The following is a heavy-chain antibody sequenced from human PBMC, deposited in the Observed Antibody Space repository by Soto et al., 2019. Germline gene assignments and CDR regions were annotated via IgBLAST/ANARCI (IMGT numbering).Heavy chain of an antibody. CDR2: INSDGSST. CDR1: GFTFSSYW. CDR3: ASSDYYDCSGYYEHIDY. Sequence: EVQLVESGGGVVQPGGSVRLSCAASGFTFSSYWMHWVRQAPGKGLVWVSRINSDGSSTSYADSVKGRFTISRDKAKNTLYLQMNSLRAEDTAVYDCASSDYYDCSGYYEHIDYWGQGTLVTVSS. V-gene: IGHV3-74*01. J-gene: IGHJ4*02. D-gene: IGHD3-22*01.